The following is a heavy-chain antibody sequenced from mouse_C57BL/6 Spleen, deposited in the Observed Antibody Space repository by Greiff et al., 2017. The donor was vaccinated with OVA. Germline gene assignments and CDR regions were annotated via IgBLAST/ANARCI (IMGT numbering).Heavy chain of an antibody. D-gene: IGHD1-1*01. Sequence: EVQGVESGGGLVKPGGSLKLSCAASGFTFSDYGMHWVRQAPEKGLEWVAYISSGSSTIYYADTVKGRFTISRDNAKNTLSLQMTSRMSEDTAMYYCARSTTVVGDAMDYWGQGTSVTVSS. V-gene: IGHV5-17*01. CDR3: ARSTTVVGDAMDY. J-gene: IGHJ4*01. CDR1: GFTFSDYG. CDR2: ISSGSSTI.